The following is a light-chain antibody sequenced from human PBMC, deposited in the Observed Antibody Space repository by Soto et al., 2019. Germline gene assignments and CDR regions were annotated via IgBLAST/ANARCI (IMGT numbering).Light chain of an antibody. V-gene: IGLV2-8*01. CDR1: KNDIGVYDF. Sequence: QSALTQPPSASGSPGQSVTISCTGTKNDIGVYDFVSWYQHHPGKAPRLIIYEVVQRPSGVPDRFSGSKSGNTASLTVSGLQAEDEADYFCKSYAGSNTYVFGSGTKLTAL. CDR3: KSYAGSNTYV. J-gene: IGLJ1*01. CDR2: EVV.